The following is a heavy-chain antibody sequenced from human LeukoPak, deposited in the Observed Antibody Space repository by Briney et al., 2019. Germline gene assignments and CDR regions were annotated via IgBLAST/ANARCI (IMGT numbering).Heavy chain of an antibody. CDR3: ARVNYYDSSGYYYQPYYFYY. CDR1: GGSISSGGYY. CDR2: IYYSGST. Sequence: SQTLSLTCTVSGGSISSGGYYWSWIRQHPGKGLEWIGYIYYSGSTYYNPSLKSRVTISVDTSKNQFSLKLSSVTAADTAVYYCARVNYYDSSGYYYQPYYFYYWGQGTLVTVSS. V-gene: IGHV4-31*03. D-gene: IGHD3-22*01. J-gene: IGHJ4*02.